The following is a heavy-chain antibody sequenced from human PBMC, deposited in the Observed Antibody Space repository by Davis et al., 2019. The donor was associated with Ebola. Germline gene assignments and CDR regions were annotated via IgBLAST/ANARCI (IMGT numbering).Heavy chain of an antibody. Sequence: GESLKISCKGSGYSFTTYWIGWVRQMPGKGLEWMGIIYPDDSETRYSPSFQGQVTISADKSISMAYLQWSSLKAADTAMYFCARHEIAVAGTPMTYWGQGTLVTVSS. CDR1: GYSFTTYW. CDR2: IYPDDSET. D-gene: IGHD6-19*01. V-gene: IGHV5-51*01. CDR3: ARHEIAVAGTPMTY. J-gene: IGHJ4*02.